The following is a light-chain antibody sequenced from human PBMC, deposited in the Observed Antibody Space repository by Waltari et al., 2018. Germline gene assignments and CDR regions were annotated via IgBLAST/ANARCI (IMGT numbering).Light chain of an antibody. CDR1: RTDVGAYNF. CDR3: SSYTTSTTLL. CDR2: DVG. Sequence: QSALTQPASVSGSPGQSLTISCTGSRTDVGAYNFVSWYQQHPGKVPKLILYDVGNRPSGISHRFSDSKSGNTASLTISGLQEEDEGEYYCSSYTTSTTLLFGTGTRLTVL. J-gene: IGLJ1*01. V-gene: IGLV2-14*01.